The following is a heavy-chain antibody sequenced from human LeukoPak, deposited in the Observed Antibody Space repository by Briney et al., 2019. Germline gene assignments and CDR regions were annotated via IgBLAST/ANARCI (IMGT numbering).Heavy chain of an antibody. D-gene: IGHD3-9*01. J-gene: IGHJ4*02. CDR3: ARAPGYYDILTGYQTYPYYFDY. Sequence: PGGSLRLSCAASGFTFSSYSMNWVRQAPGKGLEWVSSISSSSSYIYYADSVKGRFTISRDNAKNSPYLQMNSLRAEDTAVYYCARAPGYYDILTGYQTYPYYFDYWGQGTLVTVSS. CDR1: GFTFSSYS. V-gene: IGHV3-21*01. CDR2: ISSSSSYI.